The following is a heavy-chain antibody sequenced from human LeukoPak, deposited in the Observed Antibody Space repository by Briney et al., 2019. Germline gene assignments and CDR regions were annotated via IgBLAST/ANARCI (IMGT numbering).Heavy chain of an antibody. Sequence: ASVKVSCKASGYTFTSYYMHWVRQAPGQGLEWMGIINPNGGSTSYAQKFQGRITMTRDTSTSTVYMELSSLRSEATTVYYCGRVYRGSYPDYWGQGTLVTVSS. J-gene: IGHJ4*02. V-gene: IGHV1-46*01. CDR2: INPNGGST. CDR1: GYTFTSYY. D-gene: IGHD1-26*01. CDR3: GRVYRGSYPDY.